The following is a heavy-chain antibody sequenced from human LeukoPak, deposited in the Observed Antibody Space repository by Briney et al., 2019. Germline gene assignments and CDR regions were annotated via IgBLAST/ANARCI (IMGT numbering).Heavy chain of an antibody. CDR2: IYYSGST. D-gene: IGHD1-26*01. J-gene: IGHJ3*02. Sequence: PSETLSLTCTVSGGSISSYYWTWIRQPPGKGLEWLGYIYYSGSTNYNPSLKSRVTISLDTSKNQFSLRLTSVTAADTAVYFCARESGAAPAFDIWGQGTLVTVSS. V-gene: IGHV4-59*01. CDR1: GGSISSYY. CDR3: ARESGAAPAFDI.